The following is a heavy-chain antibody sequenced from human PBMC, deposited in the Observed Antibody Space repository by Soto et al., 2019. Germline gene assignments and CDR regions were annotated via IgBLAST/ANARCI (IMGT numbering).Heavy chain of an antibody. CDR3: AKGSGYCSGGSCYSGNYFDY. Sequence: EVQLLESGGGLVQPGGSLRLSCAASGFTFSSYAMSWVRQAPGKGLEWVSAISGSGGSTYSADSVKGRFTISRDNSKNTLYLQMNSLRAEDTAVYYCAKGSGYCSGGSCYSGNYFDYWGQGTLVTVSS. V-gene: IGHV3-23*01. D-gene: IGHD2-15*01. CDR2: ISGSGGST. CDR1: GFTFSSYA. J-gene: IGHJ4*02.